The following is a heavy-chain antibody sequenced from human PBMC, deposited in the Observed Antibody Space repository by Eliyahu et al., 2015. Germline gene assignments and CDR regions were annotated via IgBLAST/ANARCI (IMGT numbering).Heavy chain of an antibody. CDR3: ARDCRSATCHLYGMDV. CDR2: ISPHSGAT. V-gene: IGHV1-2*02. CDR1: GYXFTGSH. Sequence: QVQLVQSGAEVKRPGASVKVSCKASGYXFTGSHIPXXRQAPGQGTEWMGWISPHSGATNYAQKFQDRVTMSRDTSFSTANMELSRLSPDDTAVYYCARDCRSATCHLYGMDVWGQGTTVTVSS. J-gene: IGHJ6*02. D-gene: IGHD2-2*01.